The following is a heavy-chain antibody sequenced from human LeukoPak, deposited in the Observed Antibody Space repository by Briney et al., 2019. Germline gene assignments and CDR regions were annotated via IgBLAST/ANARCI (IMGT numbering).Heavy chain of an antibody. CDR2: ISGSGGST. V-gene: IGHV3-23*01. D-gene: IGHD3-10*01. CDR3: AKGGSWFGDPSVY. J-gene: IGHJ4*02. CDR1: GFTFSSYG. Sequence: GGTLRLSCAASGFTFSSYGMSWVRQAPGKGLEWVSAISGSGGSTYYADSVKGRFTISRDNSKNTLYLQMNSLRAEDTAVYYCAKGGSWFGDPSVYWGQGTLVTVSS.